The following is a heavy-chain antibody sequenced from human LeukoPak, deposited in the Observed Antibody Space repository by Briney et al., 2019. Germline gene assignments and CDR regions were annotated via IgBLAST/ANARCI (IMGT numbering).Heavy chain of an antibody. CDR1: GFTVSSNS. V-gene: IGHV3-53*01. J-gene: IGHJ4*02. CDR2: IYSDNT. Sequence: GGFLRLSCTVSGFTVSSNSMSWVRQAPGKGLEWVSFIYSDNTHYSDSVKGRFTISRDNSKNTLYLQMNSLRAEDTAVYYCARRAGAYSHPYDYWGQGALVTVSS. D-gene: IGHD4/OR15-4a*01. CDR3: ARRAGAYSHPYDY.